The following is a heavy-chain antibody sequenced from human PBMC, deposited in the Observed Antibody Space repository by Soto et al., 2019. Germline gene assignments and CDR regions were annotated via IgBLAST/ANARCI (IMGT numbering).Heavy chain of an antibody. V-gene: IGHV1-69*12. D-gene: IGHD6-19*01. CDR2: IIPIFGTA. CDR3: ASHYTGIAVAGYY. Sequence: QVQLVQSGAEVKKPGSSVKVSCKASGGTFSCYAISWVRQAPGQGLEWMGGIIPIFGTANYAQKFQGRVTITADESTSTAYMEQSSLRSEDTAVYYCASHYTGIAVAGYYWGQGTLVTVSS. CDR1: GGTFSCYA. J-gene: IGHJ4*02.